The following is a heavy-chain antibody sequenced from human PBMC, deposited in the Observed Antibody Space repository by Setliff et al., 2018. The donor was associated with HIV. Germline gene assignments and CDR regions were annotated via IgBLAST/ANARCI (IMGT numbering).Heavy chain of an antibody. V-gene: IGHV3-21*01. CDR1: RFTLSSYT. CDR2: ISSTSSYM. J-gene: IGHJ4*02. Sequence: PGGSLRLSCAASRFTLSSYTMNWVRQAPGKGLEWVSSISSTSSYMYYADSVKGRFTISRDNARNSLFLEMNSLRADDTAVYYCASGYHYDTSGNFDLPFGYWGQGTLVTVSS. D-gene: IGHD3-22*01. CDR3: ASGYHYDTSGNFDLPFGY.